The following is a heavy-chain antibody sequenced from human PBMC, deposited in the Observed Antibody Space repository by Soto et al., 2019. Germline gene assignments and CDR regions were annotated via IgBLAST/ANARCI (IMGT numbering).Heavy chain of an antibody. Sequence: QVQLVQSGAEVKKPGSSVTVSCKASGGTFSSYTISWVRQAPGQGLEWMAGISPIFGTPIYALKLQDRVMITAADSTMPAYMEKNRLTSEDTAIYYCARDVVGSRLSLDYWGQGTLVTISS. J-gene: IGHJ4*02. V-gene: IGHV1-69*01. CDR1: GGTFSSYT. CDR3: ARDVVGSRLSLDY. D-gene: IGHD1-26*01. CDR2: ISPIFGTP.